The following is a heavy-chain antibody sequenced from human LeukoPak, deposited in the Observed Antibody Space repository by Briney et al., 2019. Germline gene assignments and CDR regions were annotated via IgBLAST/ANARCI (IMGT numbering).Heavy chain of an antibody. CDR3: AREYQLVLDS. CDR2: IYYSGST. CDR1: GGSISSSSYY. D-gene: IGHD6-6*01. V-gene: IGHV4-39*02. J-gene: IGHJ4*02. Sequence: PSETLSLTCTVSGGSISSSSYYWGWIRQPPGKGLEWIGSIYYSGSTYYNPSLKSRVTISVDTSKNQFSLKLSSVTAADTAVYYCAREYQLVLDSWGQGTLVTVSS.